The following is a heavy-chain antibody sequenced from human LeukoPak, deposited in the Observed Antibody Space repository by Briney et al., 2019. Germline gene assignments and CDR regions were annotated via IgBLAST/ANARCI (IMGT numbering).Heavy chain of an antibody. CDR1: GGSISRYY. D-gene: IGHD2-2*01. CDR3: ARHVGCSSTSCYWTFDY. Sequence: SETLSLTCTVSGGSISRYYWSWIRQPPGKGLEWIGNIYYSGSTNYNTSLKSRLTISVDTSKNQFSLKLSSVTAADTAVYYCARHVGCSSTSCYWTFDYWGQGTLVTVSS. CDR2: IYYSGST. J-gene: IGHJ4*02. V-gene: IGHV4-59*01.